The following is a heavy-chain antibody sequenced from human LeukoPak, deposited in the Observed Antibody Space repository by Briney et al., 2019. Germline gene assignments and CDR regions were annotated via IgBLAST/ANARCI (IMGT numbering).Heavy chain of an antibody. V-gene: IGHV5-51*01. CDR2: IYPGDSDT. CDR1: GYSFTSYW. D-gene: IGHD3-9*01. Sequence: GESLKISCKGSGYSFTSYWIGWVSQMPGKGLEWMGIIYPGDSDTRYSPSFQGQVTISADKSISTAYLQWSSLKASDTAMYFFEQKSAYDILTGEAFDIWGQGTMVTVSS. CDR3: EQKSAYDILTGEAFDI. J-gene: IGHJ3*02.